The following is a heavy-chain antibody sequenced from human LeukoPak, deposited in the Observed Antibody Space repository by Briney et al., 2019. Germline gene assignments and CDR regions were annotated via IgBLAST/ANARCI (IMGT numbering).Heavy chain of an antibody. CDR1: GDSISSYY. J-gene: IGHJ4*02. D-gene: IGHD6-13*01. CDR2: MYYSGSA. V-gene: IGHV4-59*01. Sequence: SETLSLTCTVSGDSISSYYWSWIRRPPGRGLEWIGYMYYSGSANYNPSLKSRVTISMGTSKDQFSLKLSSVTAADTAVYYCARVRYSSSGKYYFDYWGQGTLVTVSS. CDR3: ARVRYSSSGKYYFDY.